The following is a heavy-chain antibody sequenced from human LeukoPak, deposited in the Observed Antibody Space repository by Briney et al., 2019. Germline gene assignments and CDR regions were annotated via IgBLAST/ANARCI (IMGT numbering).Heavy chain of an antibody. Sequence: PGGSLRLSRAASGFTFSNYWMSWVRQAPGKGLEWVANIKQDGSEKYYVGSVKGRFTISRDNADNSLYLQMNSLRAEDTAVYYCARPRTFDYWGQGTLVTVSS. D-gene: IGHD1-14*01. CDR2: IKQDGSEK. CDR1: GFTFSNYW. V-gene: IGHV3-7*03. J-gene: IGHJ4*02. CDR3: ARPRTFDY.